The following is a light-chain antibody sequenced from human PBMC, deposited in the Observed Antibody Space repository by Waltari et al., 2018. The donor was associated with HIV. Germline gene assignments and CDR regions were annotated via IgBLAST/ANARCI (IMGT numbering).Light chain of an antibody. Sequence: EVVLTQSPAPLSVSPGGRATLSCRASQLIRTNVAWYQQTPGQAPRLLIYDASTRATDVPARFSGSGSGTEFTLTITNLQLPEFAVYYWQQYNRWPPWTFGQGTKVEIK. V-gene: IGKV3-15*01. J-gene: IGKJ1*01. CDR3: QQYNRWPPWT. CDR1: QLIRTN. CDR2: DAS.